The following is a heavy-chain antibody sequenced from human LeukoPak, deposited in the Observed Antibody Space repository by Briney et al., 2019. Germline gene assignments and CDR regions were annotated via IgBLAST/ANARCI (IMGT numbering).Heavy chain of an antibody. CDR2: IHYSGTPT. D-gene: IGHD3-16*01. J-gene: IGHJ4*02. CDR1: GASISSGRYY. V-gene: IGHV4-39*02. CDR3: AAGGDDAKAGY. Sequence: SETLSLTCSVYGASISSGRYYWGWMRQAPGKGLEWIGTIHYSGTPTFYNPSLESRVSLFSDTSRNDFSLRLRSVTAADTAVYYCAAGGDDAKAGYWDQGTLVIVSS.